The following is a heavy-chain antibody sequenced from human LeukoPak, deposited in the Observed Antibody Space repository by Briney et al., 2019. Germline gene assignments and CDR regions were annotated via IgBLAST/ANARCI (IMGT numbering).Heavy chain of an antibody. Sequence: GGSLRLSCAASGFTFSSYAMHWVRQAPGKGLEWVAVISYDGSNKYYADSVKGRFTISRDNSKNTLYLQMNSLRVEDTAVYYCAKDPPLGYWGQGTLVTVSS. CDR2: ISYDGSNK. CDR1: GFTFSSYA. V-gene: IGHV3-30*04. CDR3: AKDPPLGY. D-gene: IGHD3-16*01. J-gene: IGHJ4*02.